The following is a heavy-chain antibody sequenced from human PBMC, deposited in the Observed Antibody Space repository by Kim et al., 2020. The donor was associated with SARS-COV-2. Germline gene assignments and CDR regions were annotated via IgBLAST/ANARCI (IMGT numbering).Heavy chain of an antibody. V-gene: IGHV3-30*01. Sequence: ADSVKGRFTIHRDNSKNTLYLKMNSLRAEDTAVYYWARHLRGYYYYGMDVWGQGTTVTVSS. D-gene: IGHD3-16*01. CDR3: ARHLRGYYYYGMDV. J-gene: IGHJ6*02.